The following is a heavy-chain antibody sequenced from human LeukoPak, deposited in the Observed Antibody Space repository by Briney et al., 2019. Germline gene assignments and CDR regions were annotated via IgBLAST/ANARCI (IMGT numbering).Heavy chain of an antibody. CDR3: ARDFPTYYYDSSGYYNYFDY. CDR1: GFTFDDYG. J-gene: IGHJ4*02. D-gene: IGHD3-22*01. Sequence: GGSLRLSCAASGFTFDDYGMSWVRQAPGKGLEWVSGINWNGGSTGYADSVKGRFTISRDNAKNSLYLQMNSLRAEDTALYHCARDFPTYYYDSSGYYNYFDYWGQGTLVTDSS. CDR2: INWNGGST. V-gene: IGHV3-20*01.